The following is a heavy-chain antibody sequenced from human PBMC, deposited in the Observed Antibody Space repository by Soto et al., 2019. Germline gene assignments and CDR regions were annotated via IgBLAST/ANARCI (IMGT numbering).Heavy chain of an antibody. CDR3: AFGSWNHYYFDY. J-gene: IGHJ4*02. CDR2: FWYDASGQ. D-gene: IGHD6-13*01. V-gene: IGHV3-33*01. Sequence: QVQLVESGGGVVQPGGSLRLSCATSGFTFTSYTMHWVRQAPGKGLEWVATFWYDASGQKYADSVKGRFTISRHPSRSPRYLHMDSLRAEDTALYYGAFGSWNHYYFDYWGQEILVTVSS. CDR1: GFTFTSYT.